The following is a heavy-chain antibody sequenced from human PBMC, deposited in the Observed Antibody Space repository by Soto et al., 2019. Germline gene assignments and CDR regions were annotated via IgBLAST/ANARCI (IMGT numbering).Heavy chain of an antibody. CDR3: ASGGLTGDLRTHALDI. Sequence: QVQLVQSGAEVKKPGSSVKVSCKASGGTFSSYAISWVRQAPGQGLEWMGGIIPIFGTANYAQKFQGRVTITADESTSTAYMELSSLRSEYTAVYYCASGGLTGDLRTHALDIWGQGTMVTVSS. J-gene: IGHJ3*02. CDR2: IIPIFGTA. CDR1: GGTFSSYA. V-gene: IGHV1-69*01. D-gene: IGHD7-27*01.